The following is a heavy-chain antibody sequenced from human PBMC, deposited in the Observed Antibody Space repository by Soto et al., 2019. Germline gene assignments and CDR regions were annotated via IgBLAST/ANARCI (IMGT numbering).Heavy chain of an antibody. Sequence: EVQLLESGGGLVQPGGSLRLSCAASGFTFTSYAMKWVRQAPGKGLEWVSVISGSGGSTYYADSVKGRFTISRDNSKNTLYLQMNSLRAEDTAVYYCAKRTTGWYFDLWGRGTLVTVSS. V-gene: IGHV3-23*01. CDR1: GFTFTSYA. CDR3: AKRTTGWYFDL. CDR2: ISGSGGST. J-gene: IGHJ2*01.